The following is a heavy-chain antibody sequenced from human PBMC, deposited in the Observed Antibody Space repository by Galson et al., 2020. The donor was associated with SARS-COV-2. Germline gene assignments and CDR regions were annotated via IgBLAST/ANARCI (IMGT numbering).Heavy chain of an antibody. D-gene: IGHD3-10*01. CDR1: GFRFSGYG. J-gene: IGHJ4*02. Sequence: GESLKISCAVSGFRFSGYGMHWVRQAPGKGLEWVALIWYDGSKKYYADSVKGRFTISRDNSKSTLYLQMNSLRAEDTAVYYCARVFGAPQTQLWFGELYLGPSDYWGQGTLVTVSS. V-gene: IGHV3-30*02. CDR2: IWYDGSKK. CDR3: ARVFGAPQTQLWFGELYLGPSDY.